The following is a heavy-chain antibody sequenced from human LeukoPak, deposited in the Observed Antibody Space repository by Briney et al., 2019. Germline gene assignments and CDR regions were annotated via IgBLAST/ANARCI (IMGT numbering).Heavy chain of an antibody. CDR2: ISGSGGST. J-gene: IGHJ5*02. Sequence: GGSLRLSCAASGFTFSSYAMSWVRQAPGKGLEWVSAISGSGGSTYYADSVKGRFTISRDNAKNSLYLQMNSLRAEDTAVYYCARVLDCSGGSCYRRWNWFDPWGQGTLVTVSS. V-gene: IGHV3-23*01. CDR3: ARVLDCSGGSCYRRWNWFDP. CDR1: GFTFSSYA. D-gene: IGHD2-15*01.